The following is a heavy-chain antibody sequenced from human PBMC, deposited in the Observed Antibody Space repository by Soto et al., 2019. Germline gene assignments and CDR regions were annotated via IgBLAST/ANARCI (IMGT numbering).Heavy chain of an antibody. J-gene: IGHJ4*02. D-gene: IGHD2-21*02. CDR3: ARSYCGDDCALDH. V-gene: IGHV3-33*01. CDR1: GFTFSNYG. Sequence: PGGSLRLSCAASGFTFSNYGMYWVRQTPGKGLEWVAVIWYDGTTKYYADSVKGRFTISRDNSKSTLYVQMNSLRAEDTAVYYCARSYCGDDCALDHWGQGTLVTVSS. CDR2: IWYDGTTK.